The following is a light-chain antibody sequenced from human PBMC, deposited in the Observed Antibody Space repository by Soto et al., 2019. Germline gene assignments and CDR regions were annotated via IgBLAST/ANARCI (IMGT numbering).Light chain of an antibody. CDR1: TGTVTSGHY. CDR2: DTT. CDR3: LLSYSGTNWV. Sequence: QTVVTQEPSLTVSPGGTVTLTCGSSTGTVTSGHYPYWFQQKPGQAPRTLIYDTTNKHSWTPARFSGSLLGGKAALTLAGAQTDDEADYYCLLSYSGTNWVFGGGTKLTVL. J-gene: IGLJ3*02. V-gene: IGLV7-46*01.